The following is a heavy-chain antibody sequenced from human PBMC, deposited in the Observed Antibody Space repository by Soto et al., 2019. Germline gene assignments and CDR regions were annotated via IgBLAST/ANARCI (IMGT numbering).Heavy chain of an antibody. D-gene: IGHD6-13*01. CDR3: VSVTFFFFQAEDGIRDTVPVSAFLLNLSSDL. CDR2: IYYSGYT. V-gene: IGHV4-39*01. Sequence: QRKGLEWIGSIYYSGYTYYKPSLNSRVTISVDRSSNQFSLNLSSVTAADTAVYYCVSVTFFFFQAEDGIRDTVPVSAFLLNLSSDL. J-gene: IGHJ2*01.